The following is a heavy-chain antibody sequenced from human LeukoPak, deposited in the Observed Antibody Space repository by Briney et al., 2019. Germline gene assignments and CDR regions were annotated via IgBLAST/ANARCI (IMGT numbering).Heavy chain of an antibody. Sequence: PSETLSLTCTVSGGSISSGDYYWSWIRQPPGKGLEWIGYIYHTGSTYYNPSLKSRVTMSVDRSKNQFSLKLSSATAADTAVYYCARYGQQLVLGYFQHWGQGTLVTVSS. V-gene: IGHV4-30-2*01. CDR2: IYHTGST. CDR3: ARYGQQLVLGYFQH. J-gene: IGHJ1*01. CDR1: GGSISSGDYY. D-gene: IGHD6-13*01.